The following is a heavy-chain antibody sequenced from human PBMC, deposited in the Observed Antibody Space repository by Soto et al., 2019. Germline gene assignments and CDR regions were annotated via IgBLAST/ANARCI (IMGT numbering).Heavy chain of an antibody. D-gene: IGHD3-10*01. CDR2: INSDGSTT. CDR1: GFTLSSFW. J-gene: IGHJ3*02. CDR3: ARGGLAEDYYTSGAPTKGFDI. V-gene: IGHV3-74*01. Sequence: GSLRLSCAASGFTLSSFWMHWVRQAPGKGLVWVSRINSDGSTTNYADSVKGRFTVSRDNGRNTLYLQMNTLRAEDTAVYYCARGGLAEDYYTSGAPTKGFDIWGQRTKVTVSS.